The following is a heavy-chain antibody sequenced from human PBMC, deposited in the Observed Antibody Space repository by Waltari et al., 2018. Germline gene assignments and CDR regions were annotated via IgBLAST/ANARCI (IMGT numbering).Heavy chain of an antibody. CDR1: GYTFTSYD. CDR2: MNPNSGNT. Sequence: QVQLVQSGAEVKKPGASVXXSXKXSGYTFTSYDINXVXQAXGQGLEWMGWMNPNSGNTGYAQKFQGRVTITRNTSISXAXMELSSLRSXDTAVYYCXRVLAYGDXXSGAFDIWGQGTMVXXSX. J-gene: IGHJ3*02. CDR3: XRVLAYGDXXSGAFDI. D-gene: IGHD4-17*01. V-gene: IGHV1-8*03.